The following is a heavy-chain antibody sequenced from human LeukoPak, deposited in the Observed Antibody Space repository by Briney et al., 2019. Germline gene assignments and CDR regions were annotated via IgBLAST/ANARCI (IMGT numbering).Heavy chain of an antibody. CDR2: MNPNSGNT. D-gene: IGHD6-13*01. V-gene: IGHV1-8*01. CDR3: ARGRMGSSSWYWFDY. J-gene: IGHJ4*02. CDR1: GYTFTSYD. Sequence: GASVKVSCKASGYTFTSYDINWVRQATGQGLEGMGWMNPNSGNTGYAQKFQGRVTMTRNTSISTAYMELSSLRSEDTAVYYCARGRMGSSSWYWFDYWGQGTLVTVSS.